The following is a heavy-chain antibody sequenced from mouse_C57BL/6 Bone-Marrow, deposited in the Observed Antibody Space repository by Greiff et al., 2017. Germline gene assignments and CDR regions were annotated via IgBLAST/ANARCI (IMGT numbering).Heavy chain of an antibody. Sequence: QVQLQQSGAELVRPGTSVKVSCKASGYAFTNSLIGWVKQRPGQGLEWIGVINPGSGGTNYNGKFKGKATMTADKSSSTAYMQLSSLTSEDSAVCFCARSKNGDSWFAYWCRGTLVTVTA. V-gene: IGHV1-54*01. J-gene: IGHJ3*01. D-gene: IGHD4-1*01. CDR2: INPGSGGT. CDR3: ARSKNGDSWFAY. CDR1: GYAFTNSL.